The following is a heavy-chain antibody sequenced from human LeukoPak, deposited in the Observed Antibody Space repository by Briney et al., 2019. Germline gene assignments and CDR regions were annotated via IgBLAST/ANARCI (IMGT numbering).Heavy chain of an antibody. J-gene: IGHJ3*02. CDR3: ARVAGSYYKSAFDI. CDR2: INSDGSST. Sequence: GGSLRLSCAASGFTFSGYWMHWVRQAPGKGLVWVSRINSDGSSTSYADSVKGRFTISRDNAKNTLYLQMNSLRAEDTAVYYCARVAGSYYKSAFDIWGQGTMVTVSS. CDR1: GFTFSGYW. D-gene: IGHD1-26*01. V-gene: IGHV3-74*01.